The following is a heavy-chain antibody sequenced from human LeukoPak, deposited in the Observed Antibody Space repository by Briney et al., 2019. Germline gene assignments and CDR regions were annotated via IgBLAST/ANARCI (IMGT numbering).Heavy chain of an antibody. CDR3: ARAGSSTRRPFDY. V-gene: IGHV1-58*01. CDR1: GFTFTSSA. J-gene: IGHJ4*02. D-gene: IGHD6-6*01. Sequence: ASVKVSCKASGFTFTSSAVQWVRQARGQRLEWIGWIVVGSGNTNYAQKFQERVTITRDMSTSTAYMELTTLRAEDTAVYYCARAGSSTRRPFDYWGQGTLVTVSS. CDR2: IVVGSGNT.